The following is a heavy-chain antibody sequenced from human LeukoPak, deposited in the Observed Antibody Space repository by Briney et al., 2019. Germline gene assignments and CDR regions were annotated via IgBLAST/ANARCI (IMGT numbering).Heavy chain of an antibody. D-gene: IGHD6-6*01. V-gene: IGHV4-59*01. CDR3: ARERLAARPGHFDY. Sequence: PSETLSLTCNVSGGPLNTYYWNWSPQPPGKGLGWIGFIYYSGNTKYNPSLSSRVTISIDTSRNHFSLRLSSVTPADTAKYYCARERLAARPGHFDYWGQGTLVAVSS. CDR2: IYYSGNT. J-gene: IGHJ4*02. CDR1: GGPLNTYY.